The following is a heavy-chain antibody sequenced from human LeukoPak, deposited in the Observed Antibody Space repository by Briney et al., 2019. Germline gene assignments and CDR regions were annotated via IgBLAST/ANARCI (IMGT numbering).Heavy chain of an antibody. J-gene: IGHJ4*02. CDR3: ARVPDRSGYFYYFDF. D-gene: IGHD3-22*01. V-gene: IGHV5-51*01. CDR1: GYIFTNYW. Sequence: GESLKISGHGSGYIFTNYWIGWVRQIPGKGLEWMGIIYPGDYETRYSLSFEGQVTISADKATGPAYWQWSSLKASDNAMFYCARVPDRSGYFYYFDFWGQGTVVSVSA. CDR2: IYPGDYET.